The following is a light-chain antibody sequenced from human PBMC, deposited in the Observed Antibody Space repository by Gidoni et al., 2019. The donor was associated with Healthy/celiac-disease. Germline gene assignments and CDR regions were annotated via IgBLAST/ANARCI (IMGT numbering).Light chain of an antibody. CDR2: EAS. Sequence: DIQMTPSPSSLSASVGDRVTITCQASQDISNYLNWYQQKPGKAPKLLIYEASNLETGVPSRFSGSGSGTDFTFTISSLQPEDIATYYCQQYDNLPLTFGPGTKVDIK. CDR3: QQYDNLPLT. CDR1: QDISNY. J-gene: IGKJ3*01. V-gene: IGKV1-33*01.